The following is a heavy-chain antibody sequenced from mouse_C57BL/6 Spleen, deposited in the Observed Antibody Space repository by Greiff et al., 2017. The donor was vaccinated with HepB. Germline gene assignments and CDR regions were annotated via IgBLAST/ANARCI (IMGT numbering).Heavy chain of an antibody. CDR3: ARYGVYFDY. D-gene: IGHD1-1*02. Sequence: LQESGPELVKPGASVKISCKASGYAFSSSWMNWVKQRPGKGLEWIGRIYPGDGDTNYNGKFKGKATLTADKSSSTAYMQLSSLTSEDSAVYFCARYGVYFDYWGQGTTLTVSS. CDR1: GYAFSSSW. CDR2: IYPGDGDT. J-gene: IGHJ2*01. V-gene: IGHV1-82*01.